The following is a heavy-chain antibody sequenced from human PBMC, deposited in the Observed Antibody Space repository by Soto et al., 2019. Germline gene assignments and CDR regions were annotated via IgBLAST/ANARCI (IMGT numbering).Heavy chain of an antibody. CDR3: ARGVGWLVNAFDI. V-gene: IGHV3-53*01. CDR1: GFTVSSNY. J-gene: IGHJ3*02. CDR2: IYSGGDT. D-gene: IGHD3-22*01. Sequence: EVQLVESGGGLIQHGGSLRLSCAASGFTVSSNYMSWVRQAPGTGPEWVSVIYSGGDTYYADSVRGRFTVSRDNSKNTLYLQMNSLRAEDTAVYYGARGVGWLVNAFDIWGQGTMVTVSS.